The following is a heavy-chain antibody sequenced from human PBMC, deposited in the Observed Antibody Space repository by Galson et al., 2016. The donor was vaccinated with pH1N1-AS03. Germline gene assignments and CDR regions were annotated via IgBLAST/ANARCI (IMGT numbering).Heavy chain of an antibody. J-gene: IGHJ4*02. CDR3: VRNDYENVDLQGFYFDD. V-gene: IGHV3-53*01. CDR1: GLTVSNNY. Sequence: SLRLSCAASGLTVSNNYMSWVRQPPGKGLEWVSTIYNAGSTYYADSVKGRFTISRDNSKNTLYLQMNSLRAEDTAFYYCVRNDYENVDLQGFYFDDWGQGTL. CDR2: IYNAGST. D-gene: IGHD4/OR15-4a*01.